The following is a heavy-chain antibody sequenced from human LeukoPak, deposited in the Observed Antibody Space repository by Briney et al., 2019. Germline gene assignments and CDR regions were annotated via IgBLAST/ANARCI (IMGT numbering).Heavy chain of an antibody. CDR2: INPDNGGT. CDR1: GYTFTSYG. Sequence: ASVKVSCKASGYTFTSYGISWVRQAPGQGLEWMGWINPDNGGTNYAQKFQGRVTMTRDMSIGTAYMELSRLRSDDTAGYYCARDPSNSGYDYLYYFDYWGQGTLVTVSS. J-gene: IGHJ4*02. D-gene: IGHD5-12*01. CDR3: ARDPSNSGYDYLYYFDY. V-gene: IGHV1-2*02.